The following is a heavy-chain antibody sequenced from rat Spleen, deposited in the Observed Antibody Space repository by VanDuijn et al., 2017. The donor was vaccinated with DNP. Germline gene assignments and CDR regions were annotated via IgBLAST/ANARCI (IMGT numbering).Heavy chain of an antibody. V-gene: IGHV2-43*01. Sequence: QVQLKESGPGLVQPSQTLSLTCTVSGFSLTSYHVSWVRQPPGKGLEWMGVIWTGGSTAYNSLLKSRLSISRDTSKSQVFLKMNSLQTEDTAIYYCARDQDYYDGYYHEVMDAWGQGASVTVSS. D-gene: IGHD1-12*03. CDR1: GFSLTSYH. CDR3: ARDQDYYDGYYHEVMDA. J-gene: IGHJ4*01. CDR2: IWTGGST.